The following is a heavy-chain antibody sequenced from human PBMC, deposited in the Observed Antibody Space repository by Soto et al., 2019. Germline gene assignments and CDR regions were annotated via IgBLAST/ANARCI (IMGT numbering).Heavy chain of an antibody. CDR2: IYPGDSDT. CDR3: ARLGGIVDTGTWIQ. V-gene: IGHV5-51*01. J-gene: IGHJ4*02. CDR1: GYRCSTYW. Sequence: PXEFLKICCKAAGYRCSTYWIGWVRQSPGKGPEWVAIIYPGDSDTRENPSFQGQVTISADKSSNTVHLQWRSLKASDTAIYYFARLGGIVDTGTWIQWGQGTPVTVSS. D-gene: IGHD1-26*01.